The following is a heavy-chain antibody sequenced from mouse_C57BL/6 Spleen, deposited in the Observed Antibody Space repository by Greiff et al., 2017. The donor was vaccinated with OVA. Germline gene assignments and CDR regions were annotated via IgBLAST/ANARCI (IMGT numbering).Heavy chain of an antibody. CDR2: ISGGGGNT. J-gene: IGHJ2*01. CDR1: GFTFSSYT. V-gene: IGHV5-9*01. Sequence: EVKLVESGGGLVKPGGSLKLSCAASGFTFSSYTLSWVRQTPEKRLEWVATISGGGGNTYYPDSVKGRFTISRDNAKNTLYLQMSSLRSEDTALYYCARRRGEDYFDYWGQGTTLTVAS. CDR3: ARRRGEDYFDY.